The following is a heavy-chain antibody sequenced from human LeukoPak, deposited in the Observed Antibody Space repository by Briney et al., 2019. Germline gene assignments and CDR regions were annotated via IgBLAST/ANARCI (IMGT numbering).Heavy chain of an antibody. V-gene: IGHV4-34*01. J-gene: IGHJ3*02. CDR2: INHSGST. CDR3: ARRSTRDAFDI. D-gene: IGHD2/OR15-2a*01. Sequence: SETLSLTCAVYGGSFSGYYWSWIRQPPGKGLEWIGEINHSGSTNYNPSLKSRVTISVDTSKNQFSLKLSSVTAADTAVYYCARRSTRDAFDIWGQGTMVTVSS. CDR1: GGSFSGYY.